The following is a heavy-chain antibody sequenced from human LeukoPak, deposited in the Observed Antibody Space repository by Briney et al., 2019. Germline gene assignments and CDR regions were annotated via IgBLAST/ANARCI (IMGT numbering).Heavy chain of an antibody. J-gene: IGHJ4*02. CDR2: ISSSSSTI. CDR1: GFTFSSHS. CDR3: AREGGNYDISG. V-gene: IGHV3-48*01. D-gene: IGHD3-9*01. Sequence: PGGSLRLSCAASGFTFSSHSMNWVRQAPGKGLEWVSYISSSSSTIYYADSVKGRFTISRDNAKNSLYLQMNSLRAEDTAVYYCAREGGNYDISGWGQGTRVTVSS.